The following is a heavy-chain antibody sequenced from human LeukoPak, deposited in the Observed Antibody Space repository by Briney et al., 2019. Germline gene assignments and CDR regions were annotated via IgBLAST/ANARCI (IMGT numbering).Heavy chain of an antibody. D-gene: IGHD6-19*01. Sequence: GTSLRLSCAASGFTFTDYAMGWVRQAPGQGLEWASTISASGSTTYYADSVRGRFTISRDNSKNTLSLQMSSLRAEDTAVYYCAKARTPYNSGFDYWGQGTLVAVSS. CDR1: GFTFTDYA. V-gene: IGHV3-23*01. CDR3: AKARTPYNSGFDY. J-gene: IGHJ4*02. CDR2: ISASGSTT.